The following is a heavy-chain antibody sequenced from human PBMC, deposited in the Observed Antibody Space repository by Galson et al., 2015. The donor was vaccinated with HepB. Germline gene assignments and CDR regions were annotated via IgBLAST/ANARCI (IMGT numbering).Heavy chain of an antibody. CDR2: ISPYNGNT. CDR3: ARDRVYGDYDVYWYFDL. D-gene: IGHD4-17*01. J-gene: IGHJ2*01. Sequence: SVKVSCKASGYSFSSFGISWVRQAPGQGLEWMGSISPYNGNTDFAQNIQGRVNLTTDTSTSTAYMELRSLRSDDTAVYYCARDRVYGDYDVYWYFDLWGRGTLVTVSS. V-gene: IGHV1-18*01. CDR1: GYSFSSFG.